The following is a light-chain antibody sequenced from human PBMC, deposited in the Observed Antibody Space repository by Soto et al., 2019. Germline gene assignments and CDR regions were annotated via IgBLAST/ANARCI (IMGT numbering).Light chain of an antibody. CDR2: DVN. J-gene: IGLJ3*02. Sequence: QSALTQPASVSGSPGQSITISCSGTDNDIGPYNYVTWYQQHPGKVPKLIIYDVNNRPSGVSNRFSGSKSGNTASLTSSGLQAEDEADYYCSSYTSRTTLIMFGGGTKVTVL. V-gene: IGLV2-14*01. CDR1: DNDIGPYNY. CDR3: SSYTSRTTLIM.